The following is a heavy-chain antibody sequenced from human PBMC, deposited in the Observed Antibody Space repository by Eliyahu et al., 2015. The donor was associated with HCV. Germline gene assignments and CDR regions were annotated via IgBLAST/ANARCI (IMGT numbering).Heavy chain of an antibody. CDR1: GFTFXXYX. CDR3: ARDLRGYSGYVLFSFHYGVDV. CDR2: IDSSSGHT. D-gene: IGHD5-12*01. Sequence: QEQLVESGGGLVKPGGSLRLSCAASGFTFXXYXXNWXRQAPGRGLEWSSYIDSSSGHTXYADSVKGRFTISRDNARNLLYLQMNGLRAEDTAVYYCARDLRGYSGYVLFSFHYGVDVWGQGTAVTVSS. V-gene: IGHV3-11*05. J-gene: IGHJ6*02.